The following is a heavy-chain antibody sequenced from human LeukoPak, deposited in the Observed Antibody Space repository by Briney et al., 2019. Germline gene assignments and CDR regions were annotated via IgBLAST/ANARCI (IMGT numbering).Heavy chain of an antibody. D-gene: IGHD6-13*01. V-gene: IGHV3-74*01. J-gene: IGHJ4*02. CDR1: GFIFSRYW. CDR3: VRDSSSWYYDY. Sequence: GGSLRLSCAASGFIFSRYWMYWVRQAPGKGPVWVSHINADETITNYADFVKGRFTISRDNAKSTLYLQMNSLRVEDTAVYYCVRDSSSWYYDYWGQGTLVTVSS. CDR2: INADETIT.